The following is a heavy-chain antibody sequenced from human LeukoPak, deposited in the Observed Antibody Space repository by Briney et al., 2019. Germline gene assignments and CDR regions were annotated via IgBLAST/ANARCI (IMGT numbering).Heavy chain of an antibody. CDR2: MTGPADTT. J-gene: IGHJ4*02. V-gene: IGHV3-23*01. CDR1: GFNFNNFA. Sequence: SRGGLRLSCAASGFNFNNFAMSWVRQAPGKGLEWLSAMTGPADTTYYAESVKGRFTISRDYSKSMVFLQMNSLRVEDTAIYYCAKGAEIDHWGQGTLVTVSS. CDR3: AKGAEIDH.